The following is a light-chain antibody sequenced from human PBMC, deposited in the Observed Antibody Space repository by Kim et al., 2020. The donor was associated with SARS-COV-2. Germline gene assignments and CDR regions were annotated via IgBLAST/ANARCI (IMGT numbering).Light chain of an antibody. J-gene: IGLJ2*01. Sequence: QNVSITGGGSSSNIGGDTVTWYQQVPGTAPKLLIYNNNQRPSGVPDRFSGSKSGSSASLAISGLQSEDEADYYCAAWDDNVKGPVFGGGTQLTVL. CDR2: NNN. CDR1: SSNIGGDT. V-gene: IGLV1-44*01. CDR3: AAWDDNVKGPV.